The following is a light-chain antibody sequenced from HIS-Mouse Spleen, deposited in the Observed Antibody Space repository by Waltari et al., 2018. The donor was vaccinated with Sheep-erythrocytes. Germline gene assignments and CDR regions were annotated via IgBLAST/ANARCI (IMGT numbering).Light chain of an antibody. V-gene: IGKV1-39*01. J-gene: IGKJ4*01. Sequence: DIQITQSPSSLSASVGYRVTITCRASQSISSYLNWYQQKPGKAPKLLIYAASSLQSGVPSRFSGSGSGTDFTLTISSLQPEDFATYYCQQSYSTPPTFGGGTKVEIK. CDR2: AAS. CDR3: QQSYSTPPT. CDR1: QSISSY.